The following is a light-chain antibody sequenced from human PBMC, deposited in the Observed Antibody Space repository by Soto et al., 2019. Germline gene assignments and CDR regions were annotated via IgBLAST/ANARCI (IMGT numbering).Light chain of an antibody. CDR1: SFNIGNNY. CDR2: DNS. Sequence: QSVLTQPPSVSAAPGQKVTISCSGSSFNIGNNYVSWYQQHPGTAPKLLIYDNSKRPSGIPDRFSGSKSGTSATLGITGLQTGDEADYYCGTWDSSLSAGVFGGGTKLTVL. CDR3: GTWDSSLSAGV. V-gene: IGLV1-51*01. J-gene: IGLJ2*01.